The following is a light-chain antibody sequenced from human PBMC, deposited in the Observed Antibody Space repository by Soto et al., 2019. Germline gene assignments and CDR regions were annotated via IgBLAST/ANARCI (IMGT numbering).Light chain of an antibody. CDR1: SSDVGGYNY. V-gene: IGLV2-14*01. Sequence: QSALTQPASVSGSPGQSITISCTGTSSDVGGYNYVSWYQQHPGKAPKLMIYEVSHRPSGVSNRFSGSKSGNTASLTISGVQAEDEADYYCSSYTTSTPGGVFGGGTKLTVL. CDR3: SSYTTSTPGGV. J-gene: IGLJ3*02. CDR2: EVS.